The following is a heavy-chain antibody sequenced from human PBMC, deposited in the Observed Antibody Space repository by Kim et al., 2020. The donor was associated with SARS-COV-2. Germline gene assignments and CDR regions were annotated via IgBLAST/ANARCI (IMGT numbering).Heavy chain of an antibody. CDR2: ISGSGGST. CDR3: AKDLCSGGSCYYVDAFDI. V-gene: IGHV3-23*01. CDR1: GFTFSSYA. Sequence: GGSLRLSCAASGFTFSSYAMSWVRQAPGKGLEWVSAISGSGGSTYYADSVKGRFTISRDNSKNTLYLQMNSLRAEDTAVYYCAKDLCSGGSCYYVDAFDIWGQGTMVTVSS. J-gene: IGHJ3*02. D-gene: IGHD2-15*01.